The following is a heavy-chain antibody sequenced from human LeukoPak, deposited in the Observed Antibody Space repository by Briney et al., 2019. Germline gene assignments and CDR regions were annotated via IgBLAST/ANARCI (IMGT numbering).Heavy chain of an antibody. D-gene: IGHD2-15*01. CDR3: ARGRRIVVVLGATRAHRDYYMDV. CDR2: TYHSGST. J-gene: IGHJ6*03. CDR1: GGSFSGYY. V-gene: IGHV4-34*01. Sequence: SETLCLTCAIYGGSFSGYYWSWIRQSPGKGLEWIGGTYHSGSTNYNPSLKSRVTISLDTSKNQFSLKLSSVTAADTAVYYCARGRRIVVVLGATRAHRDYYMDVWGKGTTVTVSS.